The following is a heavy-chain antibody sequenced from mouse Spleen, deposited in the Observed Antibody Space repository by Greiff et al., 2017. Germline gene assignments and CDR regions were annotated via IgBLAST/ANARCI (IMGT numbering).Heavy chain of an antibody. CDR2: IWTGGGT. Sequence: VQLQESGPGLVAPSQSLSITCTVSGFSLTSYAISWVRQPPGKGLEWLGVIWTGGGTNYNSALKSRLSISKDNSKSQVFLKMNSLQTDDTARYYCALYYRYDGYYYAMDYWGQGTSVTVSS. CDR1: GFSLTSYA. CDR3: ALYYRYDGYYYAMDY. V-gene: IGHV2-9-1*01. D-gene: IGHD2-14*01. J-gene: IGHJ4*01.